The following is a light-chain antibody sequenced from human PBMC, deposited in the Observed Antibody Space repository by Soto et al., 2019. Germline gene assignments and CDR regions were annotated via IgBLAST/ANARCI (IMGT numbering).Light chain of an antibody. CDR1: QGISGR. V-gene: IGKV1-12*01. Sequence: DIHMTQSPSSVSASVGDRVTITCRASQGISGRLAWYQQKPGKGPNLLMYDTSNLESGVPSRFSGSGSGIDFTLTISSLQPEDFATYYCQQANSFPWTFGQGTKVETK. CDR2: DTS. J-gene: IGKJ1*01. CDR3: QQANSFPWT.